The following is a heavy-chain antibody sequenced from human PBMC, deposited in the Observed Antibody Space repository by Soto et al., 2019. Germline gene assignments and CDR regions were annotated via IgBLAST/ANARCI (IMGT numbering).Heavy chain of an antibody. CDR1: GFTFSSYA. CDR2: ISGSGGST. J-gene: IGHJ4*02. V-gene: IGHV3-23*01. CDR3: AKGWVSGYSSSWSQFDY. D-gene: IGHD6-13*01. Sequence: GGSLRLSCAASGFTFSSYAMSWVRQAPGKGLEWVSAISGSGGSTYYADSVKGRFTISRDNSKNTLYLQMNSLRAEDTAVYYCAKGWVSGYSSSWSQFDYWGQGTLVTVYS.